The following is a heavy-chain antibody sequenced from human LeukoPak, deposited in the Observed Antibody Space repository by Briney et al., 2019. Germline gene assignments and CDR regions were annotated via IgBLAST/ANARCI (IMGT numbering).Heavy chain of an antibody. V-gene: IGHV3-30-3*01. D-gene: IGHD2-2*02. CDR3: ARGGGIYCSSTSCYTRGDNWFDP. J-gene: IGHJ5*02. Sequence: PGGSLRLSCAASGFTFSSYAMSWVRQAPGKGLEWVAVISYDGSNKYYADSVKGRFTISRDNSKNTLYLQMNSLRAEDTAVYYCARGGGIYCSSTSCYTRGDNWFDPWGQGTLVTVSS. CDR1: GFTFSSYA. CDR2: ISYDGSNK.